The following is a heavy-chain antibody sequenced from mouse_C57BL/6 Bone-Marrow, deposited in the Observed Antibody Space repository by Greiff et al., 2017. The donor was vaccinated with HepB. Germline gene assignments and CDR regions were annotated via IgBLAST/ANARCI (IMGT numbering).Heavy chain of an antibody. CDR3: ASWIMGAGYFDI. CDR2: IHPNSGST. Sequence: VQLQQPGAELVKPGASVKLSCTASGYTFTSYWMHWVKQRPGQGLEWIGMIHPNSGSTNYNEKFTSKATLTVGKSTSTAYMQLSSLTSEDSAVCSCASWIMGAGYFDIWGTGTAVTVSS. J-gene: IGHJ1*03. V-gene: IGHV1-64*01. CDR1: GYTFTSYW. D-gene: IGHD1-1*02.